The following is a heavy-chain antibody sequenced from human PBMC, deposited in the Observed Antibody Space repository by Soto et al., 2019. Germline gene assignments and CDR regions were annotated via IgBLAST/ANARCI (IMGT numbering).Heavy chain of an antibody. J-gene: IGHJ4*02. CDR3: VREYTSSLTFDY. D-gene: IGHD2-2*01. CDR2: IYPGDSDT. V-gene: IGHV5-51*01. Sequence: GESLKISCEGSGYSFPNYWIGWVRQMPGKGLEWMGFIYPGDSDTKYNPSFQGQVTISVDKSLRTAYLQWSGLKASDTAMYYCVREYTSSLTFDYWGQGTLVTVSA. CDR1: GYSFPNYW.